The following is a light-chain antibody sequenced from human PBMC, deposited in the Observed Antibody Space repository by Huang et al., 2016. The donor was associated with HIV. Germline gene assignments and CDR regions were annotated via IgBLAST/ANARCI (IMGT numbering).Light chain of an antibody. Sequence: EIILTQSPGSLSLSPGERATLSCRASQSVSTYYLAWYQQKPGQAPSLLVHAASRRASGSPDRFSGSGSGTAFTLTISRVEPEDSAMYFCHQYGTPPWTFGQGTRVEIK. CDR2: AAS. V-gene: IGKV3-20*01. CDR3: HQYGTPPWT. J-gene: IGKJ1*01. CDR1: QSVSTYY.